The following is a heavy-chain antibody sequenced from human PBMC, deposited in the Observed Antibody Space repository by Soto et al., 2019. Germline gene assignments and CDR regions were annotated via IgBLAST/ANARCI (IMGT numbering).Heavy chain of an antibody. V-gene: IGHV3-21*01. Sequence: GGSLRLSCAASGFTFSSYSMNWVRQAPGKGLEWVSSISSSSSYIYYADSVKGRFTISRDNAKNSLYLQMNSLRAEDTAVYYCARGLIAAAGIPHYWGQGTLVTVSS. CDR2: ISSSSSYI. J-gene: IGHJ4*02. D-gene: IGHD6-13*01. CDR3: ARGLIAAAGIPHY. CDR1: GFTFSSYS.